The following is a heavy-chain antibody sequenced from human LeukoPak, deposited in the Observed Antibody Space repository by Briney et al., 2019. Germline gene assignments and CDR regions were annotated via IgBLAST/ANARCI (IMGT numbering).Heavy chain of an antibody. CDR1: GFTFSNFA. D-gene: IGHD2-21*02. CDR3: ANDLTSGDGRWEFHA. J-gene: IGHJ5*02. Sequence: GGSLRLSCAASGFTFSNFAIAWVRQAPGRGLDWVSGIYAGGHVVTYLDSVKGRFTISRDNSKNTLYLQMNDRRGEDSAVYYCANDLTSGDGRWEFHAWGQGTLVTVSS. CDR2: IYAGGHVV. V-gene: IGHV3-23*03.